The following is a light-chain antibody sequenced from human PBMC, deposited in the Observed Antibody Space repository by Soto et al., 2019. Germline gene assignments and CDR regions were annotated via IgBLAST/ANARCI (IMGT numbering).Light chain of an antibody. CDR3: QQSGSSSYT. CDR2: GTS. Sequence: ENVLTQSPGTLSLSPGERATLSCRASQSSGSSYLAWYQQKPGHAPRLIIYGTSSRATGIPDRFSGSGSGTDFTLTISRLEPEDFAVYYCQQSGSSSYTFGQGTQLEIK. CDR1: QSSGSSY. J-gene: IGKJ2*01. V-gene: IGKV3-20*01.